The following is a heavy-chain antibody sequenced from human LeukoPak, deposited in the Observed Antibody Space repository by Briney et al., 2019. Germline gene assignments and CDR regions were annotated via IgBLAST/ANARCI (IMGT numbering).Heavy chain of an antibody. CDR1: GFTFSSYA. CDR2: ISGSGGST. J-gene: IGHJ4*02. CDR3: AKRAVPAVHFDY. D-gene: IGHD2-2*01. Sequence: SGGPLRLSCAASGFTFSSYAMSWVRQAPGKGLEWVSAISGSGGSTYYADSVKGRFTISRDNSKNTLYLQMNSLRAEDTAVYYCAKRAVPAVHFDYWGQGTLVTVSS. V-gene: IGHV3-23*01.